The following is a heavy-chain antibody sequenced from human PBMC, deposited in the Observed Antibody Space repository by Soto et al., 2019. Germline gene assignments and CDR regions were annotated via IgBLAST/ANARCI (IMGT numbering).Heavy chain of an antibody. D-gene: IGHD3-16*02. CDR2: ISAYNGNT. Sequence: QVQLVQSGAEVKKPWASVKVSCKASGYTFTSYGISWVRQAPGQGLEWMGWISAYNGNTNYAQELQGRVTMTTDTSTSTAYMELRSLRSDDTAVYYCARGSITFGGVSVSSAFDIWGQGTMVTVSS. CDR3: ARGSITFGGVSVSSAFDI. J-gene: IGHJ3*02. V-gene: IGHV1-18*01. CDR1: GYTFTSYG.